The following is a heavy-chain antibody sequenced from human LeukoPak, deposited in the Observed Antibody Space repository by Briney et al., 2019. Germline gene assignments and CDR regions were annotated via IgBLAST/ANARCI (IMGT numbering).Heavy chain of an antibody. J-gene: IGHJ3*01. V-gene: IGHV5-51*01. Sequence: GESLKISCKGSEYTSTDYWIGWVRQMPGKGLEWMGIIYPADSDTRYGPSFQGQVTISADKFTTTIYLEWSSLKASDTAMYFCARLRGYSGPKDPFDLWGQGTLVTVSS. CDR1: EYTSTDYW. CDR3: ARLRGYSGPKDPFDL. CDR2: IYPADSDT. D-gene: IGHD3-10*01.